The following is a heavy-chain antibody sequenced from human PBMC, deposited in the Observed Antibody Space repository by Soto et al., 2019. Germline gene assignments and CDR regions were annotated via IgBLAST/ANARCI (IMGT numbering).Heavy chain of an antibody. J-gene: IGHJ6*03. V-gene: IGHV3-23*01. CDR3: AKDHITMGVRRNYYYMDV. CDR1: GFTFSSYA. D-gene: IGHD3-10*01. Sequence: GGSLRLSCAASGFTFSSYAMSWVRQAPGKGLEWVSAISGSGGSTYYADSVKGRFTISRDNSKNTLYLQMNSLRAEDTAVYYCAKDHITMGVRRNYYYMDVWGKGTTVTVSS. CDR2: ISGSGGST.